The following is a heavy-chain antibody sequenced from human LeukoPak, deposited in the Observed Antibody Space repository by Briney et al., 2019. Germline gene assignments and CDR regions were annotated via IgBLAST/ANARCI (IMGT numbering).Heavy chain of an antibody. J-gene: IGHJ4*02. CDR1: GGSINNYY. CDR2: IYSSGVT. D-gene: IGHD2-2*01. CDR3: ARHDDVPVIRHGFDH. Sequence: SETLSLTCTVSGGSINNYYWSWIRQPPGKGLEWLGYIYSSGVTNYNPSLQSRVTISIDRSKNQFSLKVNSVTAADTAVYYCARHDDVPVIRHGFDHWGQGTLVTVSS. V-gene: IGHV4-59*08.